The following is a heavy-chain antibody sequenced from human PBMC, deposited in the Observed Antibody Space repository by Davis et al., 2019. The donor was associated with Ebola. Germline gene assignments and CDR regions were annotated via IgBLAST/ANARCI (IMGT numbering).Heavy chain of an antibody. Sequence: GGSLRLSCAASGFSFENYAMHWVRHTPGKGLEWVSGISWSSGTIGYADSVKGRFTISRDNAKNSLYLQMSSLRAEDTALYYCAKDIKGGFYYGMDVWGQGTTVTVSS. CDR3: AKDIKGGFYYGMDV. D-gene: IGHD3-16*01. CDR2: ISWSSGTI. J-gene: IGHJ6*02. CDR1: GFSFENYA. V-gene: IGHV3-9*01.